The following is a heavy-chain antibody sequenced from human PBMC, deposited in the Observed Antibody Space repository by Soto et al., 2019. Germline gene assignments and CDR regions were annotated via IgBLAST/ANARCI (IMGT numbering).Heavy chain of an antibody. J-gene: IGHJ6*02. CDR2: ISGSGGST. CDR1: GFTFSSYA. V-gene: IGHV3-23*01. D-gene: IGHD3-3*01. Sequence: PGGSLRLSCAASGFTFSSYAMSWVRQAPGKGLEWVSAISGSGGSTYYADSVKGRFTISRDNSKNTLYLQMNSLRAEDTAVYYCANGGTYYDFWSGYPPQHYYYGMDVWGQGTTVTV. CDR3: ANGGTYYDFWSGYPPQHYYYGMDV.